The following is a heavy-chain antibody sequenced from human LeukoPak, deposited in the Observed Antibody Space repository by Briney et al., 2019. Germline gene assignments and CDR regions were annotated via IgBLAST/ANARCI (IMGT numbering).Heavy chain of an antibody. CDR1: GGTFSSYA. D-gene: IGHD2-2*01. J-gene: IGHJ4*02. V-gene: IGHV1-69*05. Sequence: ASVKVSCKASGGTFSSYAISWVLQAPGHGLEWMGRIIPIFGTANYAQKFQGRVTITTDESTSTAYMELSSLRSEDTAVYYCARDRGCSSTSCYESPSDYWGQGTLVTVSS. CDR2: IIPIFGTA. CDR3: ARDRGCSSTSCYESPSDY.